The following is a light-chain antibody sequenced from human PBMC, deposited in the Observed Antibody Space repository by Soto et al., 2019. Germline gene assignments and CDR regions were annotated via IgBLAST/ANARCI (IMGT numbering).Light chain of an antibody. CDR2: GEX. J-gene: IGKJ2*01. V-gene: IGKV3-20*01. CDR3: QQYGSSPGYT. CDR1: HTIRNTY. Sequence: EVSLTQSPGAVSLSPGKRATLSCRASHTIRNTYVAWHHQKSGQATRLLVYGEXYRATGIPERFIGSGSGKDFTLTIGRVEPEDFSVYYCQQYGSSPGYTFGQGTKVDIK.